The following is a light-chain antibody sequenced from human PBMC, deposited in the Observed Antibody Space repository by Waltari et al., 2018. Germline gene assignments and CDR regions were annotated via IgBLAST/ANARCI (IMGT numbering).Light chain of an antibody. CDR1: QSLLHSNGNTY. CDR2: GGS. J-gene: IGKJ4*01. CDR3: VQAIAFPLT. V-gene: IGKV2-40*01. Sequence: DIVMTQTPLSLPITPGEPASISCRSSQSLLHSNGNTYLHWYLQKPGQSPQLLIYGGSNRASGVPDRFSGSGSGTDFTLKISKVEAEDVGVYYCVQAIAFPLTFGGVTKVEIK.